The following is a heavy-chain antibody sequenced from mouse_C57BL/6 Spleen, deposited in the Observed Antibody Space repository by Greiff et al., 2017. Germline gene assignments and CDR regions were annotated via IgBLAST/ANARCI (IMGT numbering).Heavy chain of an antibody. V-gene: IGHV5-6*02. J-gene: IGHJ2*01. CDR2: ISSGGSYT. Sequence: EVKLVESGGDLVKPGGSLKLSCAASGFTFSSYGMSWVRQTPDKRLEWVATISSGGSYTYYPDSVKGRFTISRDNAKNTLYLQMSSLKSEDTAMYYCARRGTTDYFDYWGKGTTLTVSS. D-gene: IGHD1-1*01. CDR1: GFTFSSYG. CDR3: ARRGTTDYFDY.